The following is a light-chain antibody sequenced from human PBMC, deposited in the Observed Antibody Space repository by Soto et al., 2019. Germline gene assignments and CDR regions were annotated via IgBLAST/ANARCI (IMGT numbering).Light chain of an antibody. J-gene: IGKJ2*01. CDR1: QSIANTY. CDR3: QQYDTSPPYT. CDR2: GAS. Sequence: EIVLTQSPGTLSLSPGERATLSCRASQSIANTYLAWYQQKPGQAPRLLIYGASSRATGILDRFSGSGSGTDFTLTISRLEPEDFAVYYCQQYDTSPPYTFGQGTKLEI. V-gene: IGKV3-20*01.